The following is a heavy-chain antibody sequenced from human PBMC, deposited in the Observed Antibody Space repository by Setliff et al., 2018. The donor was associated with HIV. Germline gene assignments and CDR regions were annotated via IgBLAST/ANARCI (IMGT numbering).Heavy chain of an antibody. V-gene: IGHV3-53*05. CDR3: TTGTRLVD. J-gene: IGHJ4*02. CDR2: IYGGGTT. Sequence: LRLSCAASGFTVGSHYMGWVRQAPGKGLEWVSVIYGGGTTHYADSVKGRFTISRDNSKNTVYLQMNSLRVEDTAVYYCTTGTRLVDWGQGALVTVSS. D-gene: IGHD2-21*01. CDR1: GFTVGSHY.